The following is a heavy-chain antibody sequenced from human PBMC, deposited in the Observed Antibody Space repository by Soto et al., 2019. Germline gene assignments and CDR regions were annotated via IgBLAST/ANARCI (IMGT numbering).Heavy chain of an antibody. CDR2: INPNSGGT. CDR3: AREAIVAGATTGMDV. V-gene: IGHV1-2*04. D-gene: IGHD1-26*01. Sequence: ASVKVSCKASGYTFTGYYMHWVRQAPGQGLEWMGWINPNSGGTNYAQKFQGWVTMTRDTSISTAYMELSRLRSDDTAVYYCAREAIVAGATTGMDVWSQGTTVTVSS. J-gene: IGHJ6*02. CDR1: GYTFTGYY.